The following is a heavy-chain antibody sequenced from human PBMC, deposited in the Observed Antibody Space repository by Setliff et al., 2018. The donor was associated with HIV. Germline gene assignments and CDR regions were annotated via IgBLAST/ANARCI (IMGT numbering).Heavy chain of an antibody. D-gene: IGHD3-10*01. J-gene: IGHJ6*03. CDR3: ATLAGDYYYSGRGYYFMDV. CDR1: GYTFTSYY. V-gene: IGHV1-18*04. CDR2: ISAYNGNT. Sequence: ASVKVSCKASGYTFTSYYMHWVRQAPGQGLEWMGWISAYNGNTNYAQKLQGRVTMTTDTSTTTAYMELRSLRSDDTAVYYCATLAGDYYYSGRGYYFMDVWGKGTTVTVSS.